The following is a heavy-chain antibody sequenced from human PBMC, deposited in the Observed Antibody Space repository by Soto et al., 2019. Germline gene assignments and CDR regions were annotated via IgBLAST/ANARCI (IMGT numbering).Heavy chain of an antibody. V-gene: IGHV3-33*01. CDR2: IWYDGSNK. J-gene: IGHJ6*02. D-gene: IGHD4-17*01. CDR3: ARVSGYGDSPDSSPSDYGMDV. CDR1: GFTFSYYG. Sequence: QVQLVESGGRVVQPGRSLRLSCAASGFTFSYYGMHWVRQAPGKGLEWVAVIWYDGSNKYYADSVKGRFTISRDNSKNTLYLQMNSLRAEDTAVYYCARVSGYGDSPDSSPSDYGMDVWGQGTTVTVSS.